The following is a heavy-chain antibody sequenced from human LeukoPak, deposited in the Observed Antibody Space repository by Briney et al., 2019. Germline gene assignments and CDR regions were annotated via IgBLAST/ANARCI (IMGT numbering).Heavy chain of an antibody. CDR3: ARMPPKGWFGEFNWFDP. V-gene: IGHV4-61*02. CDR1: GGSISSGSYY. D-gene: IGHD3-10*01. J-gene: IGHJ5*02. Sequence: SQTLSLTCTVSGGSISSGSYYWSWIRQPAGKGLEWIGRIYTSGSTNYNPSLKSRVTMSVDTSKNQFSLKLSSVTAADTAVYYCARMPPKGWFGEFNWFDPWGQGTLVTVSS. CDR2: IYTSGST.